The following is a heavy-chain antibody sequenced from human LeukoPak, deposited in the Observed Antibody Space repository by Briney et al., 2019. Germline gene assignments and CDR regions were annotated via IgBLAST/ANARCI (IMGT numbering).Heavy chain of an antibody. J-gene: IGHJ4*02. CDR3: AKGGSRIWFGEFIDY. V-gene: IGHV3-23*01. Sequence: GGSLRLSCAASGFTFSSYAMSWVRQAPGKGLEWVSAISGSGGSTYYADSVKGRFTISRDNSKNTLYLQMNSLRDEDTAVYYCAKGGSRIWFGEFIDYWGQGTLVTVSS. D-gene: IGHD3-10*01. CDR1: GFTFSSYA. CDR2: ISGSGGST.